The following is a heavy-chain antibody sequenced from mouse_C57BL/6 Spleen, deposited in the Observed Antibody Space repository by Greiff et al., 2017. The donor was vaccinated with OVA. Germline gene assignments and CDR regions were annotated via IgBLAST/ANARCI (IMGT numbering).Heavy chain of an antibody. CDR1: GYTFTSYW. CDR2: IGPSDSYT. J-gene: IGHJ3*01. Sequence: QVQLQQPGAELVMPGASVKLSCKASGYTFTSYWMHWVKQRPGQGLEWIGEIGPSDSYTNYNQKFKGKSTLTVDKSSSTAYMELSSLTSEDSAVDYCASYAGSSPAWFAYWGQGTLVTVSA. CDR3: ASYAGSSPAWFAY. V-gene: IGHV1-69*01. D-gene: IGHD1-1*01.